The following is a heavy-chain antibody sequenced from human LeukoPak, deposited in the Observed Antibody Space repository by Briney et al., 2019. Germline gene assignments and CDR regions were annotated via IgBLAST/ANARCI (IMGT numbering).Heavy chain of an antibody. J-gene: IGHJ4*02. CDR1: GFTFSKYG. V-gene: IGHV3-30*02. D-gene: IGHD5-12*01. CDR2: IRYDGINK. CDR3: AKSPPTVTLRYFDY. Sequence: GGSLRLSCAASGFTFSKYGMHWVRQAPGEGLEWVTFIRYDGINKYYADSLKGRFTISRDNSKNTLYLQMNSLRAEDTAVYYCAKSPPTVTLRYFDYWGQGTLVTVSS.